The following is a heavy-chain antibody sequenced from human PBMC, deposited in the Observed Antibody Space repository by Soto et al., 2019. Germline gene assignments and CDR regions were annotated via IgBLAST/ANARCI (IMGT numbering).Heavy chain of an antibody. CDR3: VSLQTSGWPGVH. J-gene: IGHJ4*02. CDR1: GYSFSGYY. D-gene: IGHD6-25*01. Sequence: GASVKVSCKASGYSFSGYYIQWARQAPGQGPEWLGWIYPNTETTDSSKKFQGRVTMTSDMSTRTVYMELRDLGSDDTAVYYCVSLQTSGWPGVHWGQGTLVTVSS. V-gene: IGHV1-2*02. CDR2: IYPNTETT.